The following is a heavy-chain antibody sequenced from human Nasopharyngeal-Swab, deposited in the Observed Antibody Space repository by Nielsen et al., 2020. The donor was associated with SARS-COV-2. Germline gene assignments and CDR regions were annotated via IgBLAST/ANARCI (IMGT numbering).Heavy chain of an antibody. CDR1: GFTFSNAW. Sequence: GGSLRLSCAVSGFTFSNAWMSWVRQAPGKGLEWVGRIKSKSDGGTTDCAAPVKGRFTISRDDSKNTLYLQMNSLRDEDTAVYYCARGATSSGYDPYYYYGMDVWGQGTTVTVSS. J-gene: IGHJ6*02. CDR2: IKSKSDGGTT. CDR3: ARGATSSGYDPYYYYGMDV. D-gene: IGHD5-12*01. V-gene: IGHV3-15*01.